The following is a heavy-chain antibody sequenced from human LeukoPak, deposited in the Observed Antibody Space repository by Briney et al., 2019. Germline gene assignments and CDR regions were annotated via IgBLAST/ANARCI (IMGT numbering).Heavy chain of an antibody. V-gene: IGHV3-21*01. CDR1: GFTFSSYW. CDR2: ITTSSSYI. CDR3: ARENGMTTVTPTNAFDI. D-gene: IGHD4-17*01. J-gene: IGHJ3*02. Sequence: PGGSLRLSCEGSGFTFSSYWMNWVRQAPGKGLEWVSSITTSSSYIYYADSVKGRFTISRDNAKNSLYLQMNSLRAEDTAVYYCARENGMTTVTPTNAFDIWGQGTMVTVSS.